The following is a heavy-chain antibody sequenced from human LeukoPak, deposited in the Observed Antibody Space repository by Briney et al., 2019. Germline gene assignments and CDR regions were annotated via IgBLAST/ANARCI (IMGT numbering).Heavy chain of an antibody. CDR2: TYFRSKWYY. V-gene: IGHV6-1*01. CDR3: ARSSVGGQYDF. J-gene: IGHJ4*02. CDR1: GDSFSSNSAA. D-gene: IGHD3-16*01. Sequence: PSQTLSLTCAISGDSFSSNSAAWVWFRQSPSRGLEWLARTYFRSKWYYDYAVSVRSRIVISPDTSKNQFSLQLNSVTPDDTAVFFCARSSVGGQYDFWGQGTLVTVSS.